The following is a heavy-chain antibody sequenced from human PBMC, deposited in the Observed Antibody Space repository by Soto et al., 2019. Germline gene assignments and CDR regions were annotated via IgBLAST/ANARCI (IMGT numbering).Heavy chain of an antibody. CDR2: IYLSGST. CDR3: ATRHSGYDSNFFDN. J-gene: IGHJ4*02. V-gene: IGHV4-30-2*01. D-gene: IGHD5-12*01. CDR1: GGSITTGGYS. Sequence: QLQLQESGSGLVKPSQTLSLTCAVSGGSITTGGYSWSWIRQPPGKGLEWIGYIYLSGSTYYNPSLRSRLTISLDRSNNLFSLRLTSATAADTAVYYCATRHSGYDSNFFDNWGQGTLVTVSS.